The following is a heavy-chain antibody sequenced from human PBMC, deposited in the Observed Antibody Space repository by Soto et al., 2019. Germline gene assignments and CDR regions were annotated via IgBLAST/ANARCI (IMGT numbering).Heavy chain of an antibody. CDR2: INHSGST. CDR3: ARDGGVVRSFDC. J-gene: IGHJ4*02. CDR1: GGSFSGYY. D-gene: IGHD3-16*01. Sequence: PSETLSLTCAVYGGSFSGYYWSWIRQPPGKGLEWIGEINHSGSTNYNPSLKSRVTISVDTSKNQFSLKLSSVTAADTAVYYCARDGGVVRSFDCWGQGTLVTVSS. V-gene: IGHV4-34*01.